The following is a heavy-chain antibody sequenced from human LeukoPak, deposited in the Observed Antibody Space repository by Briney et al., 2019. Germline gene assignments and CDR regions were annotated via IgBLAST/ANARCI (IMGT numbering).Heavy chain of an antibody. CDR3: ARDHWLFSSKTWYYYGMDV. V-gene: IGHV4-59*01. Sequence: ASETLSLTCVVSGGSISPYYWSWIRQSPGKGLEWIGYIDPSGSASYNPSLKSRVTIFVDTSKNLFSLILTSVSASDTAIYYCARDHWLFSSKTWYYYGMDVWGQGTTATVSS. CDR2: IDPSGSA. CDR1: GGSISPYY. J-gene: IGHJ6*02. D-gene: IGHD3-9*01.